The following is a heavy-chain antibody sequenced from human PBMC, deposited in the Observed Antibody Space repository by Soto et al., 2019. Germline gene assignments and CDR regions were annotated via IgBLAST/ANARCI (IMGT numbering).Heavy chain of an antibody. CDR2: ISHSEIT. CDR1: GGSITTSGDY. J-gene: IGHJ5*02. Sequence: PSETLSLTCTVSGGSITTSGDYWSWIRQHPGKGLEWIGYISHSEITEYNPSLKSRLTLSIDTSKNQFSLEMNSVTAADTAVYYCARVSHDYYYVWFDPWGQGTTVTVYS. V-gene: IGHV4-31*03. CDR3: ARVSHDYYYVWFDP. D-gene: IGHD1-26*01.